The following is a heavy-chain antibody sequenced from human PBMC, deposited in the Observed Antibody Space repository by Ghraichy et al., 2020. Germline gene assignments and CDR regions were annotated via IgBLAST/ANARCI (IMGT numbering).Heavy chain of an antibody. CDR1: GGSISRSSYF. D-gene: IGHD3-22*01. V-gene: IGHV4-39*07. CDR3: AIHYYDSSGYRMNDY. CDR2: IYYSGST. Sequence: SETLSLTCNVSGGSISRSSYFWGWIRQPPRKRLEWIASIYYSGSTFYNPSLKSRVTISLDTSKHQFSLRLSSVTAADTALYYCAIHYYDSSGYRMNDYWGQGTLVTVSS. J-gene: IGHJ4*02.